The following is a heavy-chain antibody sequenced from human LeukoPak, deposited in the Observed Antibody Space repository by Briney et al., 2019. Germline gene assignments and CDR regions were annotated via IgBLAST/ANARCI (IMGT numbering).Heavy chain of an antibody. CDR3: ARDDGTVTTADGLDY. V-gene: IGHV1-18*01. J-gene: IGHJ4*02. CDR2: ISAYNGNT. CDR1: RYTFTSYG. Sequence: GASVKVSCKASRYTFTSYGISWVRQAPGQGLEWMGWISAYNGNTNYAQKLQGRVTMTTDTSTSTAYMELRSLRSDDTAVYYCARDDGTVTTADGLDYWGQGTLVTVSS. D-gene: IGHD4-11*01.